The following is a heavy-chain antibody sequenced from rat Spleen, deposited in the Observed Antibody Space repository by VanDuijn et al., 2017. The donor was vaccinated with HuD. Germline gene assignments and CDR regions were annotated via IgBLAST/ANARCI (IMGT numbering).Heavy chain of an antibody. CDR1: GYSITSSYR. J-gene: IGHJ3*01. CDR3: ARSVAGSGFAY. D-gene: IGHD5-1*01. Sequence: EVQLQESGPGLVKPSQSLSLTCSVTGYSITSSYRWNWIRKFPGNKLEWMGYINSAGSTNYNPSLKSRISITRDTSKNQFFLQVNSVTTEDTATYYCARSVAGSGFAYWGQGTLVTVSS. CDR2: INSAGST. V-gene: IGHV3-3*01.